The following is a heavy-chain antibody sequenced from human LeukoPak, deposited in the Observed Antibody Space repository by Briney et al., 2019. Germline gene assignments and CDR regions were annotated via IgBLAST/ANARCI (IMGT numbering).Heavy chain of an antibody. J-gene: IGHJ4*02. V-gene: IGHV3-23*01. Sequence: GGSLRLSCAASGFTFSSYAMSWARQAPGKGLEWVSAISGSGGSTYYADSVKGRFTISRDNSKNTLYLQMNSLRAEDTAVYYCAKGGYYDILTGYYRGLYFDYWGQGTLVTVSS. D-gene: IGHD3-9*01. CDR1: GFTFSSYA. CDR2: ISGSGGST. CDR3: AKGGYYDILTGYYRGLYFDY.